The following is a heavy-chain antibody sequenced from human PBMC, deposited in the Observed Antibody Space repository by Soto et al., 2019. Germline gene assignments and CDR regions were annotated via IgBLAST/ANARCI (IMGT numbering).Heavy chain of an antibody. CDR1: GDSVSSNSGA. Sequence: SQTLSLTCAISGDSVSSNSGAWNWIRQSPSGGLQWLGRTYYRSKWYSEYAPSVKSRITINPDTAKNQFALQLKSVTPDDSGVYYCARGNWNDEGYYCGMDVCGQGXTVT. CDR3: ARGNWNDEGYYCGMDV. CDR2: TYYRSKWYS. J-gene: IGHJ6*02. D-gene: IGHD1-1*01. V-gene: IGHV6-1*01.